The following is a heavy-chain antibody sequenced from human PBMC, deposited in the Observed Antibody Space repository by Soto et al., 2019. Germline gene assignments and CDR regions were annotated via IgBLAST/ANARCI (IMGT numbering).Heavy chain of an antibody. V-gene: IGHV1-3*01. D-gene: IGHD3-10*01. CDR2: INAGNGNT. CDR3: ARGGFYFGWGSFSPPRYYGMDV. Sequence: ASVKVSCKASGYTFTSYAMHWVRQAPGQRLEWMGWINAGNGNTKYAQTLQGRVTLTTDTSTRTAYMQLMTLRSDDTAVYYCARGGFYFGWGSFSPPRYYGMDVWGQGTTVTVSS. J-gene: IGHJ6*02. CDR1: GYTFTSYA.